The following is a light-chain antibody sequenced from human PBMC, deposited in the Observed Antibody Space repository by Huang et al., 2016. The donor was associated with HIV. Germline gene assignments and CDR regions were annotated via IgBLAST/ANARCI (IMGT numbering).Light chain of an antibody. CDR3: QRYDNWPKFT. CDR1: QSVTSN. J-gene: IGKJ3*01. CDR2: GAS. Sequence: EIVMTQSPATLSVSPGERATISCRASQSVTSNLAWYQQKPGQAPRLLLYGASTRATGSPARFSGSGCGTEFTLTISSLQSEDFAVYYCQRYDNWPKFTCGPGTKVDIK. V-gene: IGKV3-15*01.